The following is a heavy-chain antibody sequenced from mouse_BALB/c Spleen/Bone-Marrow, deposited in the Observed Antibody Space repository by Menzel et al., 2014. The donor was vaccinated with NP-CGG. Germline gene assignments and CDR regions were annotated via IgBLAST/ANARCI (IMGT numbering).Heavy chain of an antibody. J-gene: IGHJ4*01. Sequence: SGAKLVKPGASVKLSCKASGYTFTSYYMYWVKQRPGQGLEWIGGINPSNGGTNFNEKFKSKATLTVDKSSSTAYMQLSSLTSEDSAVYYCTRYGYDPLYAMDYWGQGTSVTVSS. V-gene: IGHV1S16*01. CDR2: INPSNGGT. CDR3: TRYGYDPLYAMDY. D-gene: IGHD2-3*01. CDR1: GYTFTSYY.